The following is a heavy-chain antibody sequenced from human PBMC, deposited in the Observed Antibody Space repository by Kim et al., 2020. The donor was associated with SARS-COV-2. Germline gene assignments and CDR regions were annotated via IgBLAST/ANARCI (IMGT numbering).Heavy chain of an antibody. CDR3: TTGSQQLVLHY. D-gene: IGHD6-13*01. V-gene: IGHV3-15*01. J-gene: IGHJ4*02. CDR2: TT. Sequence: TTDYAAPVKGRFTISRDSSKNTLYLQMNSLKTEDTAVYYCTTGSQQLVLHYWGQGTLVTVSS.